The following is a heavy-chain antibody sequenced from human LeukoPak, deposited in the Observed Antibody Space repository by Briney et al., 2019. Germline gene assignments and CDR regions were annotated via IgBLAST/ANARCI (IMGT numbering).Heavy chain of an antibody. D-gene: IGHD3-10*01. J-gene: IGHJ3*02. CDR1: GYTFTTYA. CDR2: INPNSGGT. CDR3: ARDLGLLWFGEPPVGAFDI. Sequence: ASVKVSCKASGYTFTTYAMHWVRQAPGQGLEWMGWINPNSGGTNYAQKFQGWVTMTRDTSISTAYMELSRLRSDDTAVYYCARDLGLLWFGEPPVGAFDIWGQGTMVTVSS. V-gene: IGHV1-2*04.